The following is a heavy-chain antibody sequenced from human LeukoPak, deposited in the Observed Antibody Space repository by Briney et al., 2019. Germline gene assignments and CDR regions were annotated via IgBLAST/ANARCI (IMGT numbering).Heavy chain of an antibody. J-gene: IGHJ4*02. V-gene: IGHV4-39*01. CDR1: GGSISSTSYY. CDR2: IYYSGST. D-gene: IGHD2-15*01. CDR3: ASLRALYCSGGSCRAFDY. Sequence: SETLSLTCTVSGGSISSTSYYWGWIRQPPGKGLEWMGNIYYSGSTYYNASLKSRVTISVDTSKKQFSLKLSSVTAADTAVYYCASLRALYCSGGSCRAFDYWGQGTLVTVSS.